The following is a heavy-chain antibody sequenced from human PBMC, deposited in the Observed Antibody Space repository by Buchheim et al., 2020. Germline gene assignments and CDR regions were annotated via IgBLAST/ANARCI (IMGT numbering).Heavy chain of an antibody. V-gene: IGHV3-33*01. CDR3: ARGAEKSTDNYFDY. J-gene: IGHJ4*02. CDR2: TWYDGSHP. CDR1: GFMFSYYG. D-gene: IGHD5-24*01. Sequence: QVQVVESGGGVVQPGRSLRLSCAASGFMFSYYGMHWVRQAPGKGLEWVAVTWYDGSHPYYADSVKGRFTISRDNSKNTLYLQMNSLRAEDTAVYYCARGAEKSTDNYFDYWGQGTL.